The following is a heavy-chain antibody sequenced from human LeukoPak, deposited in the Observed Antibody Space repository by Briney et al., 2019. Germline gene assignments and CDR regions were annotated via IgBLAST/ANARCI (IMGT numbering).Heavy chain of an antibody. D-gene: IGHD4-17*01. V-gene: IGHV3-11*01. CDR2: ITSSGGTI. Sequence: GGSLRLSCTASGFSLSDHYMSWMRQVPGKGLEWISYITSSGGTIDYSDSVKGRFTISRDNAKNSLFLQVSSLRVEDTAVYYCARDPDYGDPDWGQGTLVTVSS. J-gene: IGHJ4*02. CDR3: ARDPDYGDPD. CDR1: GFSLSDHY.